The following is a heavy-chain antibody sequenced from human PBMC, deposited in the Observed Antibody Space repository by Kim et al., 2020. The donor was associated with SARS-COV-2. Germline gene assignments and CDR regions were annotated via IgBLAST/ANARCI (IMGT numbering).Heavy chain of an antibody. CDR2: IYYSGST. D-gene: IGHD3-10*01. Sequence: SETLSLTCTVSGGSFSSSSYSWGWIRQPPGKGLEWIGNIYYSGSTYYNPSLKSRVTISVDTSKNQSSLKLSSVTAADTAVYYCARLQYYYGSGSPTIYYFDYWGQGTLVTVSS. J-gene: IGHJ4*02. CDR3: ARLQYYYGSGSPTIYYFDY. V-gene: IGHV4-39*01. CDR1: GGSFSSSSYS.